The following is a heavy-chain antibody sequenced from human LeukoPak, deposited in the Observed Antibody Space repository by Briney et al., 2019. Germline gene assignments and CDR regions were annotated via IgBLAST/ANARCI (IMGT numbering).Heavy chain of an antibody. D-gene: IGHD2-15*01. CDR3: ARVAPPTYCSGGSCSSYYYYYGMDV. CDR1: GFTFSSYW. CDR2: IKQDGSEK. J-gene: IGHJ6*02. Sequence: GGSLRLSCAASGFTFSSYWMSWVRQAPGKGLEWVANIKQDGSEKYYVDSVKGRFTIPRDNAKNSLNLQMNSLRAENTPVYYCARVAPPTYCSGGSCSSYYYYYGMDVWGQGTTVTVSS. V-gene: IGHV3-7*03.